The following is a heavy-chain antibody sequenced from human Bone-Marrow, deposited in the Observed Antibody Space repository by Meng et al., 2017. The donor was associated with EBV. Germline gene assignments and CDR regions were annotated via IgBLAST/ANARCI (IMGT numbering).Heavy chain of an antibody. CDR1: GGSFSGYY. J-gene: IGHJ4*02. V-gene: IGHV4-34*01. D-gene: IGHD3-3*01. Sequence: QVLLPRWGPGLLKPSAARALTCAVYGGSFSGYYWSGIRQPPGKGLEWIGEINHSGSTNYNPSLKSRVTISVDTSKNQFSLKLSSVTAADTAVYYCARVGTYYDFWSGSAGDYYFDYWGQGTLVTVSS. CDR2: INHSGST. CDR3: ARVGTYYDFWSGSAGDYYFDY.